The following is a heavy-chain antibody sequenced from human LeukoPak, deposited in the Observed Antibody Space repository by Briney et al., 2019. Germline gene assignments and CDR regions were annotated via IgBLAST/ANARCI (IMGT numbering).Heavy chain of an antibody. J-gene: IGHJ3*02. CDR1: DGSISSSSYY. CDR3: ANYCSSSSCHTQRAFDI. CDR2: IYYSGST. D-gene: IGHD2-2*02. Sequence: PSETLSLTCTVSDGSISSSSYYWGWIRQPPGKGLEWIGSIYYSGSTYYSPSLKSRVAISVDTSKNQFSLKLSSVTAADTAVYYCANYCSSSSCHTQRAFDIWGQGTMVTVSS. V-gene: IGHV4-39*01.